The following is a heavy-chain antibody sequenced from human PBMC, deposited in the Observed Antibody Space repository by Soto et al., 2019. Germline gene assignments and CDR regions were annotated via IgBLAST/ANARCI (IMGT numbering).Heavy chain of an antibody. J-gene: IGHJ6*02. Sequence: QVQLVQSGAEVKKPGASVKVSCKASGYTFTSYYMHWVRQAPGQGLEWMGIINPSGGSTSYAQKVQGGVTVTRDTSTSTVYMELSSLRSEDTAVYYCARAHPFWYSSGWSYYYYGMDVWGQGTTVTVSS. CDR3: ARAHPFWYSSGWSYYYYGMDV. CDR2: INPSGGST. CDR1: GYTFTSYY. V-gene: IGHV1-46*01. D-gene: IGHD6-19*01.